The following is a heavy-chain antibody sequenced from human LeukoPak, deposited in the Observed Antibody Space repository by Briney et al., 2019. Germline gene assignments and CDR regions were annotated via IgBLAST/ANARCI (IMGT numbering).Heavy chain of an antibody. J-gene: IGHJ4*02. CDR1: GFTFSTYW. V-gene: IGHV3-7*04. Sequence: TGGSLRLSCAASGFTFSTYWMSWVRQAPGKGLEWVANIRHDAGEKYYVDSVKGRFTVSRDNATNSLYLQMNSLSAEDTAVYYCARVVGYYGSGNFYFDCWGQGTLVTVSS. CDR3: ARVVGYYGSGNFYFDC. CDR2: IRHDAGEK. D-gene: IGHD3-10*01.